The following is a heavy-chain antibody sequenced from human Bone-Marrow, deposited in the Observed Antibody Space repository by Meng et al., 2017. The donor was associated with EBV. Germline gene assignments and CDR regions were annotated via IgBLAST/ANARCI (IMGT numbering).Heavy chain of an antibody. D-gene: IGHD3-22*01. V-gene: IGHV4-30-2*01. CDR3: ARGDDSSGLDY. Sequence: LLLQVLVLGLVKPSTPLSLTCVVSGGSIPSGGYSWSCIRQPPGKCREWIGYIYHSGSTSYNPSLKSRFTISVDRSKNQFSLKLNSVTAADTAVYYCARGDDSSGLDYWGQGTLVTVSS. J-gene: IGHJ4*02. CDR2: IYHSGST. CDR1: GGSIPSGGYS.